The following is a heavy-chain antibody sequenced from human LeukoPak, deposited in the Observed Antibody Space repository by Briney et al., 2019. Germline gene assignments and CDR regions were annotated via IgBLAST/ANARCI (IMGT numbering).Heavy chain of an antibody. CDR3: ARVEAATTNPRFGY. CDR1: GGSFSGYY. D-gene: IGHD5-24*01. CDR2: INHSGST. V-gene: IGHV4-34*01. Sequence: KASETLSLTCAVYGGSFSGYYWSWIRQPPGKGLEWIGEINHSGSTNYNPSLKSRVTISVDTSTSQFSLHLNSVTAADTAVYYCARVEAATTNPRFGYWGQGALVTVSS. J-gene: IGHJ4*02.